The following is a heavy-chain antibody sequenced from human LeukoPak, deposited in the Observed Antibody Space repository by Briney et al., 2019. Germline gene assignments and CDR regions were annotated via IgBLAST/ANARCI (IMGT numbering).Heavy chain of an antibody. J-gene: IGHJ4*02. Sequence: SETLSLTCTVSGGSISSSRYYWGWIRQPPGKGLEWIGSIYYSGSTYYNPSLKSRVTISVDTSKNQFSLKLSSVTAADTAVYYCASPPIQYSSGWYYYYWGQGTLVTVSS. CDR3: ASPPIQYSSGWYYYY. D-gene: IGHD6-19*01. V-gene: IGHV4-39*01. CDR1: GGSISSSRYY. CDR2: IYYSGST.